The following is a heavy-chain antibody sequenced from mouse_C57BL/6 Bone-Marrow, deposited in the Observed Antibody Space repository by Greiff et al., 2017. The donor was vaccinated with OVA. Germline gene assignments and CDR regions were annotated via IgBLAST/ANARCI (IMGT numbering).Heavy chain of an antibody. CDR1: GYTFTGYW. Sequence: VQLQQSGAELMKPGASVKLSCKATGYTFTGYWIEWVKQRPGHGLEWIGEILPGSGSTNYNEKFKGKATFTADTSSNTAYMQLSSLTTGDSAIYYCARWNYGSSYYVDYWGQGTTLTVSS. D-gene: IGHD1-1*01. V-gene: IGHV1-9*01. CDR3: ARWNYGSSYYVDY. J-gene: IGHJ2*01. CDR2: ILPGSGST.